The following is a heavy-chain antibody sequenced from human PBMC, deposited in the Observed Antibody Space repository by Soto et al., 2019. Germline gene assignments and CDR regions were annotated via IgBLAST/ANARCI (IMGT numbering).Heavy chain of an antibody. J-gene: IGHJ4*02. D-gene: IGHD2-2*01. CDR2: ISGSGGST. V-gene: IGHV3-23*01. CDR1: GFTFSSYA. CDR3: AKGFQLLLLAFDY. Sequence: HPGGSLRLSCAASGFTFSSYAMSWVRQAPGKGLEWVSAISGSGGSTYYADSVKGRFTISRDNSKNTLYLQMNSLRAEDTAVYYCAKGFQLLLLAFDYWGQETLVTVSS.